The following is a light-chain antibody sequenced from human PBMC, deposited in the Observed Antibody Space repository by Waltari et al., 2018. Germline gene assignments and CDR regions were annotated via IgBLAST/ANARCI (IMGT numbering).Light chain of an antibody. V-gene: IGLV2-14*02. CDR1: SGDVGSYKL. CDR2: EVN. CDR3: NSFTDSVTWV. J-gene: IGLJ3*02. Sequence: QSGLTQPASVSGSPGQSITISCTGSSGDVGSYKLVSWSQRHPGKAPKLIISEVNDRPSGVSDRFSGSKSDNTASLTISGLQAEDEADYYCNSFTDSVTWVFGGGTKLTVL.